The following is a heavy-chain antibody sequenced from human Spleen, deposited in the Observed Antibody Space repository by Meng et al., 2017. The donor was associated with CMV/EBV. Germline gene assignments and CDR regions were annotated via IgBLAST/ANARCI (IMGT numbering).Heavy chain of an antibody. J-gene: IGHJ6*02. CDR3: AKELAASVGRAFVDYYYGMDV. Sequence: ASVKVSCKASGYTFNSYAISWVRQAPGQGLEWMGWINPNSGGTNYAQKFQGRVTMTRDTSISTAYMELSRLRSDDTAVYYCAKELAASVGRAFVDYYYGMDVWGQGTTVTVSS. CDR1: GYTFNSYA. D-gene: IGHD6-13*01. CDR2: INPNSGGT. V-gene: IGHV1-2*02.